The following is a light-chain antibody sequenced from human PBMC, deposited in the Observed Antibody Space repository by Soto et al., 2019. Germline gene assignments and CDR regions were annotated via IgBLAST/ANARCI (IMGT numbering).Light chain of an antibody. V-gene: IGLV1-40*01. J-gene: IGLJ2*01. CDR3: QSYDSTLRVV. CDR2: GDT. Sequence: QSVLTQPPSVSGAXXXXXXXSCTGSSTNIGAGYDVHWYQHLPGSAPKLLIFGDTNRPSGVPDRFSGSKSGTAASLAITGLQAEDEADYHCQSYDSTLRVVFGGGTKLTVL. CDR1: STNIGAGYD.